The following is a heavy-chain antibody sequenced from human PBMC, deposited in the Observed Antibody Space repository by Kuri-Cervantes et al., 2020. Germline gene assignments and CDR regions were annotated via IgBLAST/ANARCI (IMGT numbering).Heavy chain of an antibody. V-gene: IGHV3-33*01. J-gene: IGHJ4*02. Sequence: GGSLRLSCAASGFTFSSYGMHWVRQAPGKGLEWVAVIWYEGSNKYYADSVKGRFTISRDNSKNTLYLQMNSLRAEDTAVYYCARVGTGTSWSYFDYWGQGTLVTVSS. CDR3: ARVGTGTSWSYFDY. CDR2: IWYEGSNK. CDR1: GFTFSSYG. D-gene: IGHD1-7*01.